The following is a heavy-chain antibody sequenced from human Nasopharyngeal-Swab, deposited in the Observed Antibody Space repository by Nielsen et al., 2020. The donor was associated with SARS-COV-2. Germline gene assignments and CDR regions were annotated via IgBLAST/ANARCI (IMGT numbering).Heavy chain of an antibody. D-gene: IGHD3-9*01. CDR3: ARSHPPDYDILTGYYYYGMDV. CDR1: GYTFTSYD. J-gene: IGHJ6*02. CDR2: MNPNSGNT. Sequence: ASVKVSCKASGYTFTSYDINWVRQATGHGLEWMGWMNPNSGNTGYAQKFQGRVTMTRNTSISTAYMELSSLRSEDTAVYYCARSHPPDYDILTGYYYYGMDVWGQGTTVTVSS. V-gene: IGHV1-8*01.